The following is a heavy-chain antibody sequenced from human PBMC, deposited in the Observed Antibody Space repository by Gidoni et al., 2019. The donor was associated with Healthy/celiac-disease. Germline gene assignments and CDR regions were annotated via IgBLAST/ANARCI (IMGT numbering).Heavy chain of an antibody. CDR3: ASPGTTGWYYGMDV. J-gene: IGHJ6*02. D-gene: IGHD1-1*01. CDR1: GGPFSSYA. V-gene: IGHV1-69*01. CDR2: IIPIFGTV. Sequence: QVQLVQSGAEVEKPGASVKVSCKAAGGPFSSYAISWVRHATGRGIEWMGGIIPIFGTVNYAQKFPCRVTTTADESPSTAYMELSSLRSEDTTVYYCASPGTTGWYYGMDVWGQGTTVTVSS.